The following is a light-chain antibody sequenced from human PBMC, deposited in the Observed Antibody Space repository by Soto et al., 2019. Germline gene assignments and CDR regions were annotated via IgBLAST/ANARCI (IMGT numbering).Light chain of an antibody. Sequence: EIVLTQSPGTLSLSPGERATLSCRASQSVSGSFLAWYQQKPGQAPRLLIYGASSRATDIPDRFSGSGSGTDFTLTISRLEPEDFAVYYCLQYDSSPWTFGQGTKVEIK. V-gene: IGKV3-20*01. J-gene: IGKJ1*01. CDR3: LQYDSSPWT. CDR2: GAS. CDR1: QSVSGSF.